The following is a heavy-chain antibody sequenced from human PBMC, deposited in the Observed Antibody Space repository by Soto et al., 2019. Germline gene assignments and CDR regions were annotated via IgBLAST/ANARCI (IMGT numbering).Heavy chain of an antibody. D-gene: IGHD2-2*02. J-gene: IGHJ5*02. Sequence: QVQLQESGPGLVKPSETLSLTCTVSGGSISSYYWSWIRQPPGKGLEWIGYIYYSGSTNYNPSLKSRVTISVDTSKNQFSLKLSSVTAADTAVYYCAREDRRGVGVCSSTSCYTPLGWFDPWGQGTLVTVSS. CDR3: AREDRRGVGVCSSTSCYTPLGWFDP. CDR2: IYYSGST. CDR1: GGSISSYY. V-gene: IGHV4-59*01.